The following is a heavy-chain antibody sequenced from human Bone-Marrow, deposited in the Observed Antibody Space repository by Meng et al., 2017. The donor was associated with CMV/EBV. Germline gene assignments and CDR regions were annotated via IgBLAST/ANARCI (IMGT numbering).Heavy chain of an antibody. CDR2: IIPIFGTA. V-gene: IGHV1-69*05. Sequence: SVKVSCKASGGTFSSYAISWVRQAPGQGLEWMGGIIPIFGTANYAQKFQGRVTITTDESTSTAYTELSSLRSEDTAVYYCARGGGEDIVVVPAAPYYYYGMDVWGQGTTVTVSS. CDR3: ARGGGEDIVVVPAAPYYYYGMDV. J-gene: IGHJ6*02. CDR1: GGTFSSYA. D-gene: IGHD2-2*01.